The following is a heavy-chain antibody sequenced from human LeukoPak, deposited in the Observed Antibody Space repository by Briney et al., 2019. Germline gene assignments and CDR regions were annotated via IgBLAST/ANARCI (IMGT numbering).Heavy chain of an antibody. CDR1: GFTFSSYA. J-gene: IGHJ4*02. V-gene: IGHV3-23*01. CDR2: LSGNGGST. CDR3: AKCSDDFWSGYGPDY. Sequence: GGSLRLSCAASGFTFSSYAMSWVRQAPGKGLEWVSTLSGNGGSTYYADSVKGRFTISRDNSKDTLYLQMNSLRAEDTAVYYCAKCSDDFWSGYGPDYWGQGALVTVSS. D-gene: IGHD3-3*01.